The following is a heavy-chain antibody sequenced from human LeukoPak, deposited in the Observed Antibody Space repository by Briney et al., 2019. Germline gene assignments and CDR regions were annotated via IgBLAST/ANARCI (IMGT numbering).Heavy chain of an antibody. J-gene: IGHJ3*02. V-gene: IGHV3-21*01. Sequence: GESLKISCAASGFTFSSYSMNWVRQAPGKGLEWVSSISSSSSYIYYADSVKGRFTISRDNAKNSLYLQMNSLRAEDTAVYYCARGSSRFDIWGQGTMVTVSS. CDR3: ARGSSRFDI. CDR1: GFTFSSYS. CDR2: ISSSSSYI. D-gene: IGHD2-2*01.